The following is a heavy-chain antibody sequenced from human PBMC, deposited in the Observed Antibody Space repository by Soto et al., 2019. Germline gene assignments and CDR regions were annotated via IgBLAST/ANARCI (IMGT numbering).Heavy chain of an antibody. J-gene: IGHJ3*01. CDR2: IIPIPDIT. CDR3: ERDRITTRGDAFDL. CDR1: GGTFSTYI. V-gene: IGHV1-69*04. D-gene: IGHD3-3*01. Sequence: GASVKVSCKAPGGTFSTYIISWVRQAPGQGLEWMGRIIPIPDITNYAQKFQGRVTVTADRSTSTAYMELTSLKSEDTAVYYCERDRITTRGDAFDLWGQGTMVTVSS.